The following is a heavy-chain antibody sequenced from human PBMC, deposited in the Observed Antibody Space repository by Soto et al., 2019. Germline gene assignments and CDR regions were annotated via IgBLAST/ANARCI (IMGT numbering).Heavy chain of an antibody. CDR1: GYTFTGYY. V-gene: IGHV1-2*02. Sequence: GASVKVSCKASGYTFTGYYMHWVRQAPGQGLEWMGWINPNSGGTNYAQKFQGRVTMTRDTSISTAYMELSRLRSGDTAVYYCARDQAMVRGVMNYYYGMDVWGQGTTVTVSS. J-gene: IGHJ6*02. D-gene: IGHD3-10*01. CDR2: INPNSGGT. CDR3: ARDQAMVRGVMNYYYGMDV.